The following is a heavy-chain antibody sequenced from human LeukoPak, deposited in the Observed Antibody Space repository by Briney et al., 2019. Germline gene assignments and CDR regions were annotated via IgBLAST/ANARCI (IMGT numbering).Heavy chain of an antibody. J-gene: IGHJ4*02. Sequence: GGSLRLSCEVSGFTIINSAMSWVRQAPGKGLSWVSTISASDGSTYYEDSVRGRFTISTGNSKNILYLQMNSLRDDDTAIYYCTKFDYWGQGALVTVSS. V-gene: IGHV3-23*01. CDR3: TKFDY. CDR1: GFTIINSA. CDR2: ISASDGST.